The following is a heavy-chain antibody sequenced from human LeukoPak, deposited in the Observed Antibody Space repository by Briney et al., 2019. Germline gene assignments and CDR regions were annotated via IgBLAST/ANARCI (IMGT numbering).Heavy chain of an antibody. V-gene: IGHV3-53*01. CDR2: IYSGGST. D-gene: IGHD3-16*02. CDR3: ARAHYDYVWGSYRYYFDY. J-gene: IGHJ4*02. Sequence: GGSLRLSCAASGFTFNSNYMSWVRQAPGKGLEWVSVIYSGGSTYYADSVKGRFTISRDNSKNTLYLQMNSLRAEDTAVYYCARAHYDYVWGSYRYYFDYWGQGTLVTVSS. CDR1: GFTFNSNY.